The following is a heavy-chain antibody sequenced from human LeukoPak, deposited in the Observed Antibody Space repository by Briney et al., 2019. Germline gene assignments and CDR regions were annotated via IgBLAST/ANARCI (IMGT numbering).Heavy chain of an antibody. D-gene: IGHD1-26*01. CDR1: GYSSTSYW. CDR3: ARHNILGATHSFDY. J-gene: IGHJ4*02. CDR2: IYPGNSDT. Sequence: GESLKISCKVSGYSSTSYWIGWVRQMPGKGLEWMGIIYPGNSDTRYSPSSQGQVTISADKSISTAYLQWSSLKASDTAMYYCARHNILGATHSFDYWGQGTLVTVSS. V-gene: IGHV5-51*01.